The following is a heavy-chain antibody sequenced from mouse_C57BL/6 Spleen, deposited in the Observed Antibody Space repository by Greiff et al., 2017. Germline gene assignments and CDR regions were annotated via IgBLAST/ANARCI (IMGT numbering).Heavy chain of an antibody. J-gene: IGHJ4*01. CDR1: GYTFTSYW. D-gene: IGHD1-1*02. CDR3: ARGSQGAMDY. V-gene: IGHV1-69*01. CDR2: IDPSDSYT. Sequence: QVQLQQPGAELVMPGASVKLSCKASGYTFTSYWMRWVKQRPGQGLEWIGEIDPSDSYTNYNQKFKGKSTLTVDKSSSTAYMQLSSLTSEDSAVYYCARGSQGAMDYWGQGTSVTVSS.